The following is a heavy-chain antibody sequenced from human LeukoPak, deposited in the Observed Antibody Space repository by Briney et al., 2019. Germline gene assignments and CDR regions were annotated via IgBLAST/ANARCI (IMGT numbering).Heavy chain of an antibody. D-gene: IGHD3-16*01. V-gene: IGHV3-7*03. CDR2: INHNGNVN. CDR1: GFTFSSYW. CDR3: GRGGGLDV. J-gene: IGHJ6*02. Sequence: GGSLRLSCAASGFTFSSYWMNWARQAPGKGLEWVASINHNGNVNYYVDSVKGRFTISRDNAKNSLYLQMSNLRAEDTAVYFCGRGGGLDVWGQGTTVTVSS.